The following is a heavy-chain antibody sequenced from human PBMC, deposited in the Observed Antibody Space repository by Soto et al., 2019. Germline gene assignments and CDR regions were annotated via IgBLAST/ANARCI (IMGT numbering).Heavy chain of an antibody. CDR3: ARGMTTVITY. CDR1: GFTFSSYA. V-gene: IGHV3-23*01. Sequence: EVQLLESGGGLVQPGGSLRLSCAASGFTFSSYAMSWVRQAPGKGLEWVSGISNSGGSTYYADSVTGRFTISKDNSKNTLYLKMNSLRAEDTAVYYCARGMTTVITYWGRGTLVTVSS. CDR2: ISNSGGST. J-gene: IGHJ4*02. D-gene: IGHD4-17*01.